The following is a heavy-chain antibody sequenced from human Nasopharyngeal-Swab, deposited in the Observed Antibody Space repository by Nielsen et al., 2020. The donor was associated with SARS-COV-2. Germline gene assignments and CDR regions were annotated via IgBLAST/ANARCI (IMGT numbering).Heavy chain of an antibody. CDR3: ARVMEMATILVGYYYYMDV. CDR2: ISAYNGNT. Sequence: ASVKVSCKASGYTFTSYGISWVRQAPGQGLEWMGWISAYNGNTNYAQKLQGRVTMITDTSTSTAYMELRSLRSDDTAVYYCARVMEMATILVGYYYYMDVWGKGTTVTVSS. D-gene: IGHD5-24*01. CDR1: GYTFTSYG. J-gene: IGHJ6*03. V-gene: IGHV1-18*01.